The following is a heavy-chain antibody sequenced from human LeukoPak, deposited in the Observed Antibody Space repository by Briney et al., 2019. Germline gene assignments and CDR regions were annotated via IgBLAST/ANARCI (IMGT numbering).Heavy chain of an antibody. CDR3: ARHRGSGSPYFDY. Sequence: SETLSITCTVSGDSINNYYWSWIRQSPGKVLEWIGYIYYSGSTKYNPSLKSRVIILVDTSKNQFSLKLSSVTAADTATYYCARHRGSGSPYFDYWGQGTLVTVSS. V-gene: IGHV4-59*08. J-gene: IGHJ4*02. CDR1: GDSINNYY. D-gene: IGHD3-10*01. CDR2: IYYSGST.